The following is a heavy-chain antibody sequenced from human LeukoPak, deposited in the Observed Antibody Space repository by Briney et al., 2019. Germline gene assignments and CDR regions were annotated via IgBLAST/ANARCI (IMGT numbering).Heavy chain of an antibody. Sequence: GGSLRLSCAASAFTFSDYYMSWIRQAPGKGLEWASHISSSGSTIYYADSVKGRFTISRDNAKNSLYLQMNSLRVEDTAVYYRARGRYSYIYYMDVWGKGTTVTVSS. D-gene: IGHD5-18*01. CDR3: ARGRYSYIYYMDV. V-gene: IGHV3-11*04. J-gene: IGHJ6*03. CDR1: AFTFSDYY. CDR2: ISSSGSTI.